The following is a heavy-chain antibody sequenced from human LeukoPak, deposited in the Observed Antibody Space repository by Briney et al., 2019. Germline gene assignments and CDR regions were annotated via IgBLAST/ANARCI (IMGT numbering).Heavy chain of an antibody. Sequence: ASVKVSCKASGYTFTSYGISWVRQAPGQGLEWMGGIIPIFGTANYAQKFQGRVTITADKSTSTAYMELSSLRSEDTAVYYCAREGRYSYGEPFDYWGQGTLVTVSS. J-gene: IGHJ4*02. CDR1: GYTFTSYG. CDR2: IIPIFGTA. CDR3: AREGRYSYGEPFDY. V-gene: IGHV1-69*06. D-gene: IGHD5-18*01.